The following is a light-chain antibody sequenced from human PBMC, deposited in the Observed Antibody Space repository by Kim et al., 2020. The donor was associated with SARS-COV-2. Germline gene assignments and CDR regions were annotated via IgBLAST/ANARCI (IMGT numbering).Light chain of an antibody. CDR2: GAS. J-gene: IGKJ4*01. CDR1: QSIRSN. V-gene: IGKV3-15*01. Sequence: SLGERATLSCRASQSIRSNLAWYQQKPGQAPRLLIYGASTRATGIPARFSGSGSGTEFTLTINSLQSEDFAVYYCQQYNNWPPLTFGGGSKVDIK. CDR3: QQYNNWPPLT.